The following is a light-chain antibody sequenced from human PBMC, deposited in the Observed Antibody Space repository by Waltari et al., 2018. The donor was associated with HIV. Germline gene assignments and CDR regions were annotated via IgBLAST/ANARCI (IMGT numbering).Light chain of an antibody. CDR2: RNN. CDR3: SAWDFSLGAWV. J-gene: IGLJ3*02. V-gene: IGLV10-54*04. Sequence: QAGLTQPPSVSKALRQTATLTCTGNSNNVDYQGAAWLQQHPGHPPKLLSYRNNNRPAGISGRFSASRSGNTTSLTIAGLQPEDEADYYCSAWDFSLGAWVFGGGTKLTVL. CDR1: SNNVDYQG.